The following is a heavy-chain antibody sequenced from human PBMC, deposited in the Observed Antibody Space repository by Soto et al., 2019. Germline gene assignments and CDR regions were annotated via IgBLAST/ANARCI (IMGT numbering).Heavy chain of an antibody. CDR3: ARNLDYSSGWTRGYYYYYMDV. J-gene: IGHJ6*03. V-gene: IGHV4-61*05. CDR1: GDSISSSTYY. D-gene: IGHD6-19*01. Sequence: SETLSLTCTVSGDSISSSTYYWGWIRQPPGKGLEWIGYIYYSGSTNYNPSLKSRVTISVDTSKNQFSLKLSSVTAADTAVYYCARNLDYSSGWTRGYYYYYMDVWGKGTTVTVSS. CDR2: IYYSGST.